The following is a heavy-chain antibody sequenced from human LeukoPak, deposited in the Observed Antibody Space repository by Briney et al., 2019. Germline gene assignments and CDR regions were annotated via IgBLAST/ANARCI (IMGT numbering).Heavy chain of an antibody. CDR1: GGSISSYY. CDR3: ARDVAAAGTFDWFDP. Sequence: SETLSLTCTVSGGSISSYYWSWIRQPPGKGLEWIGYIYYSGSTNYNPSLKSRVTISVDKSKNQFSLKLSSVSAADTAVYYCARDVAAAGTFDWFDPWGQGTLVTVTS. D-gene: IGHD6-13*01. CDR2: IYYSGST. V-gene: IGHV4-59*01. J-gene: IGHJ5*02.